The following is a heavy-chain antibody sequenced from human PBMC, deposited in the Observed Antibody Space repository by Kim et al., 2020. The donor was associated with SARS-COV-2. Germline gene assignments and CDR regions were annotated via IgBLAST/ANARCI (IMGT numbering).Heavy chain of an antibody. Sequence: GGSLRLSCAASGFTFSSYWMSWVRQAPGKGLEWVANIKQDGSEKYYVDSVKGRFTISRDNAKNSLYLQMNSLRAEDTAVYYCARDTTMIVVDHFDYWGQGTLVTVSS. CDR3: ARDTTMIVVDHFDY. D-gene: IGHD3-22*01. CDR2: IKQDGSEK. J-gene: IGHJ4*02. V-gene: IGHV3-7*01. CDR1: GFTFSSYW.